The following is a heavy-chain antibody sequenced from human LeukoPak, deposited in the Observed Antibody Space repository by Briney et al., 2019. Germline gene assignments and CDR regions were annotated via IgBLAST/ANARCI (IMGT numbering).Heavy chain of an antibody. CDR3: ARDGLRYNWNYDAFDY. J-gene: IGHJ4*02. CDR2: ISAYNGNT. Sequence: GASVKVSCKASGYTFTSCGISWVRQAPGPGIEWMGWISAYNGNTNYAQKLQGRVTMTTDTSTSTAYMELRSLRSDDRAVYYCARDGLRYNWNYDAFDYWGQGTLVTVSS. D-gene: IGHD1-7*01. V-gene: IGHV1-18*01. CDR1: GYTFTSCG.